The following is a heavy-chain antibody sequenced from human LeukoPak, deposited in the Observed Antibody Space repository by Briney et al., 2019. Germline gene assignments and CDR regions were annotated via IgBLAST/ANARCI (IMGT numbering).Heavy chain of an antibody. D-gene: IGHD5-12*01. CDR3: ARGVDGLDY. J-gene: IGHJ4*02. Sequence: GASVKVSCKPSGYTFTGYYMHWVRQAPGQGLEWMGWINPNTSATSYSQTFQGRVSMTRDTSTSTAYMELSRLTFDDTAIYYCARGVDGLDYWGQGTLVTVSS. CDR1: GYTFTGYY. V-gene: IGHV1-2*02. CDR2: INPNTSAT.